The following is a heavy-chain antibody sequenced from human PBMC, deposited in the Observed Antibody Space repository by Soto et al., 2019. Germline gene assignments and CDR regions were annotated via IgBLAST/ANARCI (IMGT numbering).Heavy chain of an antibody. CDR1: GFTFSSYG. V-gene: IGHV3-30*18. CDR2: ISYDGSNK. D-gene: IGHD2-15*01. Sequence: QVQLVESGGGVVQPGRSLRLSCAASGFTFSSYGMHWVRQAPGKGLEWVAVISYDGSNKYYADSVKGRFTISRDNSKNTLYLQMNSLRAEDTAVYYCAKDDSADGFDPWGQGTLVTVSS. CDR3: AKDDSADGFDP. J-gene: IGHJ5*02.